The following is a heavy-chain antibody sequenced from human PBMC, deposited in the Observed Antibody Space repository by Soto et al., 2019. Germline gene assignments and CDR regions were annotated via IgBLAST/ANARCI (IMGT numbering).Heavy chain of an antibody. CDR2: ISWNSGSI. CDR1: GFTFDDYA. CDR3: LVLKDYYFDY. J-gene: IGHJ4*02. D-gene: IGHD2-2*01. V-gene: IGHV3-9*01. Sequence: GGSLRLSCAASGFTFDDYAMHWVRQAPGKGLEWVSGISWNSGSIGYADSVKGRFTISRDNAKNSLYLQMNSLRAEDTALYYCLVLKDYYFDYWGQGTLVTVSS.